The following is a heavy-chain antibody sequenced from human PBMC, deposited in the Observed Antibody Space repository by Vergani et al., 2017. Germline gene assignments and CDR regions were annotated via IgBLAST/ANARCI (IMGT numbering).Heavy chain of an antibody. Sequence: QVQLVQSGAELKKPGASVSVSCKVSGYTLTELSMHWVRQAPGKGLEWMGGFDPEDGETIYAQKFQGRVTMTEDTSTDTAYMELSSLRSEDTAVYYCAKDTLEAVYFDYWGQGTLVTVSS. CDR2: FDPEDGET. CDR3: AKDTLEAVYFDY. CDR1: GYTLTELS. D-gene: IGHD5-24*01. J-gene: IGHJ4*02. V-gene: IGHV1-24*01.